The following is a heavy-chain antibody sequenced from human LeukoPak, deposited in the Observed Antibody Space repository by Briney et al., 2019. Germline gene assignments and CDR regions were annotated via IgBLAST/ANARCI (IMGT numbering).Heavy chain of an antibody. CDR2: ISYDGNYK. CDR3: ARELPIDGYNYSGDY. CDR1: GFTFSSYA. Sequence: PGGSLSLSCTASGFTFSSYALHWVRQAPGKGLEWVAVISYDGNYKAYAGSVKGRFTISRDSSKDTLYLQMNSLRVEDTAVYYCARELPIDGYNYSGDYWGQGTLVTVTS. V-gene: IGHV3-30-3*01. D-gene: IGHD5-12*01. J-gene: IGHJ4*02.